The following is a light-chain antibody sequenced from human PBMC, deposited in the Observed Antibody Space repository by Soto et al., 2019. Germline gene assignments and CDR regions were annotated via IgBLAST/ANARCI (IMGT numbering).Light chain of an antibody. CDR2: GAS. J-gene: IGKJ1*01. CDR1: QSISSSY. CDR3: QQYYSSPWT. V-gene: IGKV3-20*01. Sequence: EIVLTQSPGTLSLSQGERATLSCRASQSISSSYLAWYQQKPGQAPRLLIYGASSRATGTPDRFSGSGSGTDFTLTISRLEPEDFAVYYCQQYYSSPWTFGLRTKVDI.